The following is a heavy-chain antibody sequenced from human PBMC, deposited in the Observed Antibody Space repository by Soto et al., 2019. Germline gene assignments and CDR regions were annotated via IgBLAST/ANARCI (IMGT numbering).Heavy chain of an antibody. Sequence: EVQLLESGGGLVQPGGSLRLSCAASGFTFNSYAMSWVRQAPGKGLEWVSTIIGSGGSTYYADSVKGRFSVSRDNSKNTLYLQMNSLRAEDTAVYYCAREVGYSSSSALYYYYGMDVWGQGTTVTVSS. CDR3: AREVGYSSSSALYYYYGMDV. CDR2: IIGSGGST. V-gene: IGHV3-23*01. CDR1: GFTFNSYA. J-gene: IGHJ6*02. D-gene: IGHD6-13*01.